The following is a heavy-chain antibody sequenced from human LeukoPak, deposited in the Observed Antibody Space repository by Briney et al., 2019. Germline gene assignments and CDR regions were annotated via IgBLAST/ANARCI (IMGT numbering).Heavy chain of an antibody. D-gene: IGHD3-3*01. CDR3: ARAILPYYFDY. CDR1: GFTFSSYW. V-gene: IGHV3-7*01. Sequence: SGGSLRLSCAASGFTFSSYWMSWVRQAPGKGLEWVANIKQDGSEKYYVDSVKGRFTISRDNAKNSLYLQMNSLRTEDTAVYYCARAILPYYFDYWGQGTLVTVSS. J-gene: IGHJ4*02. CDR2: IKQDGSEK.